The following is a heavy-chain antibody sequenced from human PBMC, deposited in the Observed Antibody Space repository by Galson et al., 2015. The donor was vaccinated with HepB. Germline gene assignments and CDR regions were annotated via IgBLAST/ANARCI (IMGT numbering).Heavy chain of an antibody. Sequence: SLRLSCAASGFSVSRNYMTWVRQFPGKGLEWVSTIHHDGNTYYADSVRGRFTISRDVSKNTLHLQMNSLRAEDTAVYYCVKDGGYHIVTADFHPDFWGQGTLVTVSS. D-gene: IGHD3-9*01. J-gene: IGHJ4*02. CDR2: IHHDGNT. CDR1: GFSVSRNY. CDR3: VKDGGYHIVTADFHPDF. V-gene: IGHV3-53*01.